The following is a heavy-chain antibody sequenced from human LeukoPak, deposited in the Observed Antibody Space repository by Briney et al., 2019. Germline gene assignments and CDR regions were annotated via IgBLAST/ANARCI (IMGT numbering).Heavy chain of an antibody. CDR3: AREDLWFGDGDAFDI. V-gene: IGHV4-59*12. Sequence: PSETLSLTCSVSGGSISSYYWNWIRQPPGKGVEWIGYIHYSGNTNYNPSLKSRVTISADTPKNQFSLQLNSVTPEDTAVYYCAREDLWFGDGDAFDIWGQGTMVTVSS. CDR1: GGSISSYY. CDR2: IHYSGNT. D-gene: IGHD3-10*01. J-gene: IGHJ3*02.